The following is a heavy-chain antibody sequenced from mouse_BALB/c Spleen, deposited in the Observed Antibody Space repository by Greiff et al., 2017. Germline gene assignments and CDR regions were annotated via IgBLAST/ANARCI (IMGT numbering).Heavy chain of an antibody. CDR2: ISSGGSYT. CDR1: GFTFSSYA. Sequence: DVKLVESGGGLVKPGGSLKLSCAASGFTFSSYAMSWVRQTPEKRLEWVATISSGGSYTYYPDSVKGRFTISRDNAKNTLYLQMSSLRSEDTAMYYCARRAYGNHPYYFDYWGQGTTLTVSS. D-gene: IGHD2-1*01. J-gene: IGHJ2*01. V-gene: IGHV5-9-3*01. CDR3: ARRAYGNHPYYFDY.